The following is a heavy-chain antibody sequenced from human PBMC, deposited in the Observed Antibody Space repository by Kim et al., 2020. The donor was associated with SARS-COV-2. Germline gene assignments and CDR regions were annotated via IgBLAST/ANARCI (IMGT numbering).Heavy chain of an antibody. CDR1: GFTFSSYW. D-gene: IGHD5-12*01. Sequence: GGSLRLSCAASGFTFSSYWMSWVRQAPGKGLEWVANIKQDGSEKYYVDSVKGRFTISRDNAKNSLYLQMNSLRAEDTAVYYCARDPVATITAALNYYYGMDVWGQGTTVTVSS. CDR2: IKQDGSEK. J-gene: IGHJ6*02. CDR3: ARDPVATITAALNYYYGMDV. V-gene: IGHV3-7*01.